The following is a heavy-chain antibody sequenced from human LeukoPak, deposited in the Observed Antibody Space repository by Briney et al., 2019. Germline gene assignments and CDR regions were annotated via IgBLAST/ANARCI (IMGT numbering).Heavy chain of an antibody. CDR2: INNDGSGT. CDR3: VRGLLGPDY. Sequence: PGGSLRLSCAASGFTFISYWMHWVRQAPGKGLMWGSRINNDGSGTVYADSVEGRFTISRDNAKNTVYLQMNSLRADDTAVYYCVRGLLGPDYWGEGTQVTVSA. V-gene: IGHV3-74*01. D-gene: IGHD7-27*01. CDR1: GFTFISYW. J-gene: IGHJ4*02.